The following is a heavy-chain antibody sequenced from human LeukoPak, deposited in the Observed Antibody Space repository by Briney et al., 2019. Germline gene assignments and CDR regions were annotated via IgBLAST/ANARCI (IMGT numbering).Heavy chain of an antibody. CDR3: AKVYRAYSRPGSFDY. V-gene: IGHV3-23*01. Sequence: PGGSLRLSCAASGFTFSSHAMSWVRQAPGKGLEWVSAISGSGGNTYYADSVKGRFTISRDNSKNTLYLQMNSLGAEDTAVYYCAKVYRAYSRPGSFDYWGQGTLVTVSS. CDR1: GFTFSSHA. CDR2: ISGSGGNT. J-gene: IGHJ4*02. D-gene: IGHD4-11*01.